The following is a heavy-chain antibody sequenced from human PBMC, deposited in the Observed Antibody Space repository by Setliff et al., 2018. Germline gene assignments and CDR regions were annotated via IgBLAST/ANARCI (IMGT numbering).Heavy chain of an antibody. CDR1: GGTFSSYA. CDR3: AKGKQLAPVGPFDY. D-gene: IGHD6-6*01. Sequence: SVKVSCKASGGTFSSYAISWVRQAPGQGLEWMGGIIPISGTANYAQKFQGRVTITADESTSTAYMELSSLRSEDTAVYYCAKGKQLAPVGPFDYWGQGTLVTVSS. V-gene: IGHV1-69*13. CDR2: IIPISGTA. J-gene: IGHJ4*02.